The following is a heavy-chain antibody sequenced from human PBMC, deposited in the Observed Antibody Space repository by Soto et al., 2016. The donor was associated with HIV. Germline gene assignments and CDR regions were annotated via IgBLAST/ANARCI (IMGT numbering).Heavy chain of an antibody. CDR2: ISGSGISS. V-gene: IGHV3-23*01. CDR3: VKGSVYNVRGHFDS. Sequence: EVQLLESGGDLVRPGTSLRLSCVGTEFNFKNYAMMWVRQAPGTGPDWVSGISGSGISSHYRNSVKGRFTISRDNSKNTLYLQMNSLTVEDTAVYYCVKGSVYNVRGHFDSWGLGTLVTVSS. D-gene: IGHD3-10*02. J-gene: IGHJ4*02. CDR1: EFNFKNYA.